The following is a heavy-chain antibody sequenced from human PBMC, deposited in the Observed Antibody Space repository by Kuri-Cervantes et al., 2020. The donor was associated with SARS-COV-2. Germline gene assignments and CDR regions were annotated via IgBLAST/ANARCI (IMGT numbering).Heavy chain of an antibody. J-gene: IGHJ4*02. CDR2: NIPIFGTA. Sequence: SVKVSCKASGGTFSSYAISWVRQAPGQGLEWMGGNIPIFGTANYAQKFQGRVTITADESTSTAYMELSSLRSEDTAVYYCTRLLRFLEWSEFDYWGQGTLVTVSS. V-gene: IGHV1-69*13. CDR3: TRLLRFLEWSEFDY. CDR1: GGTFSSYA. D-gene: IGHD3-3*01.